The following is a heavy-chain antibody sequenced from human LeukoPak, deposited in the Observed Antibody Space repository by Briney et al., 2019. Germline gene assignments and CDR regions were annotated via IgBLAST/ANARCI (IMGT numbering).Heavy chain of an antibody. CDR3: ARAESSSWHEYFDY. D-gene: IGHD6-13*01. CDR2: IYYSGST. CDR1: GGSISSYY. J-gene: IGHJ4*02. Sequence: SETLSLTCTVSGGSISSYYWSWIRQPPGKGLEWIGYIYYSGSTNYNPSLKSRVTISVDTSKNQFSLKLSSVTAADTAVYYCARAESSSWHEYFDYWGQGTLVTVSS. V-gene: IGHV4-59*01.